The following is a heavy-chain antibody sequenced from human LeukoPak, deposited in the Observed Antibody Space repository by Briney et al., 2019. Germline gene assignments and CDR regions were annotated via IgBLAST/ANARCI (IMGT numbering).Heavy chain of an antibody. J-gene: IGHJ4*02. V-gene: IGHV3-74*01. Sequence: PGGSLRLSCAGSGFTLSSSWMHWVRQAPGKGPVWVAHVSPDGNLANYADSVKGRFIISRDNAKNTLFLQMKSLRAEDTAVYYCARDLSFSPDHWGQGTLVTVSS. CDR3: ARDLSFSPDH. CDR2: VSPDGNLA. CDR1: GFTLSSSW.